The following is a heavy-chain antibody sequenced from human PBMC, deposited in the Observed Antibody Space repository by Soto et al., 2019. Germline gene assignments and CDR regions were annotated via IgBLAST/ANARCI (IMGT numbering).Heavy chain of an antibody. D-gene: IGHD2-21*02. Sequence: EVQLVESEGGLVQRGGSLRLSCAASGFTFNYYWMHWVRQAPGQGLVWVSHIHSDGSSTTYADSVKGRFTNSRDNAKNTLYLQMNSLGAEGTAVYCCARGDKGGFDLWGQGTTVTVSS. V-gene: IGHV3-74*01. CDR3: ARGDKGGFDL. J-gene: IGHJ3*01. CDR1: GFTFNYYW. CDR2: IHSDGSST.